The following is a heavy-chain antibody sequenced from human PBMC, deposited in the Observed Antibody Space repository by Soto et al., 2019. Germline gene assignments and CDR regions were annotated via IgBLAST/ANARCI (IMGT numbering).Heavy chain of an antibody. V-gene: IGHV3-48*01. CDR3: ARDASRITIFGVVIPLYYMDV. CDR2: ISSSSSTI. Sequence: GGSLRLSCAASGFTFSSYSMNWVRQAPGKGLEWVSYISSSSSTIYYADSVKGRFTISRDNAKNSLYLQMNSLRAEDTAVYYCARDASRITIFGVVIPLYYMDVWGKGTTVTVSS. D-gene: IGHD3-3*01. CDR1: GFTFSSYS. J-gene: IGHJ6*03.